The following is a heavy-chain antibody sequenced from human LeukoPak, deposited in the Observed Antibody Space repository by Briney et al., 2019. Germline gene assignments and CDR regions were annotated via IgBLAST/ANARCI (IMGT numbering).Heavy chain of an antibody. D-gene: IGHD2-21*01. CDR3: TRVGGDGLYYFDY. Sequence: PGGSLRLSCTAYGFTFGGYAMSWVRQAPGKGLEWVGFIRSKAYGGTTEYAASVKGRFTISRDDSKSIAYLQMNSLKTEDTAVYYCTRVGGDGLYYFDYWGQGTLVTVSS. V-gene: IGHV3-49*04. CDR2: IRSKAYGGTT. CDR1: GFTFGGYA. J-gene: IGHJ4*02.